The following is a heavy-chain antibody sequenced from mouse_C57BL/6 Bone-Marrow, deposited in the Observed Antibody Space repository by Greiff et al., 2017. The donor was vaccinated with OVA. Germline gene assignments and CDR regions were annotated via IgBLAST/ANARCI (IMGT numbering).Heavy chain of an antibody. V-gene: IGHV14-4*01. CDR3: TPYYYGSSYGYFDY. Sequence: VQLQQSGAELVRPGASVKLSCTASGFNIKDDYMHWVKQRPEQGLEWIGWIDPENGDTEYASKFQGKANITADTSSNTAYLQLSSLTSEDTAVYYCTPYYYGSSYGYFDYWGQGTTLTVSS. J-gene: IGHJ2*01. CDR2: IDPENGDT. CDR1: GFNIKDDY. D-gene: IGHD1-1*01.